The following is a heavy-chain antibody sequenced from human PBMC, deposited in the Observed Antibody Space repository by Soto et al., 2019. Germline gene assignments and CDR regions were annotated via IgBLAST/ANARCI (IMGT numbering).Heavy chain of an antibody. Sequence: GSLRLSCAASGFTFSSYSMNWVRQAPGKGLEWVSSISSSSYIYYADSVKGRFTISRDNAKNSLYLQMNSLRAEDTAVYYCERVTSLRGGDYWGQGTLVTVSS. CDR2: ISSSSYI. CDR3: ERVTSLRGGDY. J-gene: IGHJ4*02. CDR1: GFTFSSYS. V-gene: IGHV3-21*01.